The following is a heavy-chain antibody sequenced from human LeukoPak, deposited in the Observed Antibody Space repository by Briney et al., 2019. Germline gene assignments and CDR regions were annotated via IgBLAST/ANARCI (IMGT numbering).Heavy chain of an antibody. CDR1: GYSISSNYY. V-gene: IGHV4-38-2*02. CDR3: ARPLNSSGSWPTYY. D-gene: IGHD3-10*01. Sequence: SETLSLTCSVSGYSISSNYYWGWIWQPPGKGLEWIGSIYHSGSTYSNPSLKSRVTISVDPSKNQYSLKLSSVTAADTAVYYCARPLNSSGSWPTYYWGQGTLVTVSS. CDR2: IYHSGST. J-gene: IGHJ4*02.